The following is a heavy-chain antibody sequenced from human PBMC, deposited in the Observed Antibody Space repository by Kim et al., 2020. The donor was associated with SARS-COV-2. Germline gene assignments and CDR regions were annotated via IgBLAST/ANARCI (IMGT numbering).Heavy chain of an antibody. J-gene: IGHJ4*02. CDR2: INPNSGGT. CDR1: GYTFTGYY. Sequence: ASVKVSCKASGYTFTGYYMHWVRQAPGQGLEWMGWINPNSGGTNYAQKFQGRVTMTRDTSISTAYMDLSRLRSDDTAVYYCARANCSSTSCYFEQWAGIGVPIDYWGQGTLVTVSS. D-gene: IGHD2-2*01. V-gene: IGHV1-2*02. CDR3: ARANCSSTSCYFEQWAGIGVPIDY.